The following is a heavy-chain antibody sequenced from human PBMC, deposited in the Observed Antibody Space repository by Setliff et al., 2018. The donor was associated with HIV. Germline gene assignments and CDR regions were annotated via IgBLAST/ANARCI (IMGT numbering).Heavy chain of an antibody. CDR3: AKDFQWSTVNTPLNYQYGMDV. D-gene: IGHD4-17*01. CDR2: IWYDGSDK. CDR1: GFTFSDHH. J-gene: IGHJ6*02. V-gene: IGHV3-33*03. Sequence: PGGSLRLSCAASGFTFSDHHMDWVRQAPGKGLEWVTFIWYDGSDKYYLDSVKGRFTISRDNSKNTLYLQMNNLRPEDTAVYYCAKDFQWSTVNTPLNYQYGMDVWGQGTTVTVSS.